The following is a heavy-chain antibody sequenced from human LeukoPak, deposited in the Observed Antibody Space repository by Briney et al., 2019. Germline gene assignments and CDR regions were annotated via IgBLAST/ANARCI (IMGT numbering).Heavy chain of an antibody. CDR2: IYYSGST. D-gene: IGHD5-12*01. V-gene: IGHV4-39*07. CDR1: GGSISSSSYY. J-gene: IGHJ4*02. CDR3: ARDRVDGRYFDY. Sequence: SETLSLTCTVSGGSISSSSYYWGWIRQPPGKGLEWIGSIYYSGSTYYNPSLKSRVTISVDTSKNQLSLKLSSVTAADTAVYYCARDRVDGRYFDYWGQGTLVTVSS.